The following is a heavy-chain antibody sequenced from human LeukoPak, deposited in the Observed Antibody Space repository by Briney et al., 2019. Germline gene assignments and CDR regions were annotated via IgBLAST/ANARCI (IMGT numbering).Heavy chain of an antibody. V-gene: IGHV3-21*01. CDR3: ARDRPVRGVNFDY. J-gene: IGHJ4*02. CDR1: GFTFSSYS. Sequence: GGSLRLSCAASGFTFSSYSMNWVRQAPGKGLEWVSSISSSSSYIYYADSVKGRFTISRDNAKNSLYLQMNSLRAEDTAVYYCARDRPVRGVNFDYWGQGTLVTVSS. CDR2: ISSSSSYI. D-gene: IGHD3-10*01.